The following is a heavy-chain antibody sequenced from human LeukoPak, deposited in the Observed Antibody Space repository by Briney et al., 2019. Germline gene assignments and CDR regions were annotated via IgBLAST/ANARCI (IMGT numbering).Heavy chain of an antibody. CDR1: GFTFDDYA. V-gene: IGHV3-9*01. D-gene: IGHD3-3*01. CDR2: ISWNSGNI. CDR3: AKDGLRFLEWLLYFDY. Sequence: PGGSLRLSCAASGFTFDDYAMHWVRQAPGRGLEWVSGISWNSGNIVYADSVKGRFTISRDNSKNTLYLQMNSLRAEDTAVYYCAKDGLRFLEWLLYFDYWGQGTLVTVSS. J-gene: IGHJ4*02.